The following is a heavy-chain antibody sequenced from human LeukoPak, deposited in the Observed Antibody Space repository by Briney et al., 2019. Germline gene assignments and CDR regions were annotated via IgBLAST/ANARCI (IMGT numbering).Heavy chain of an antibody. D-gene: IGHD1-1*01. CDR3: ARDLNPLELGYY. CDR1: GFTFSSYA. V-gene: IGHV3-48*04. J-gene: IGHJ4*02. Sequence: GGSLRLSCAASGFTFSSYAMSWARQAPGKGLEWVSYISSSGSTIYYADSVKGRFTISRDNAKNSLYLQMNSLRAEDTAVYYCARDLNPLELGYYWGQGTLVTVSS. CDR2: ISSSGSTI.